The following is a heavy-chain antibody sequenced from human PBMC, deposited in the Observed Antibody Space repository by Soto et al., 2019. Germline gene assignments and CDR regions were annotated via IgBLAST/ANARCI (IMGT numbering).Heavy chain of an antibody. CDR3: ARSIVVVVAATGWFEA. J-gene: IGHJ5*02. V-gene: IGHV4-4*02. D-gene: IGHD2-15*01. CDR1: GGSISSSNW. Sequence: QVQLQESGPGLVKPSGTLSLTCAVSGGSISSSNWWRWVRQPPGKGLGWIGEIYHSGSTNYNPSLKSRVTISVDKSKNQFSLKLSSVTAADTAVYYCARSIVVVVAATGWFEAWGQGTLVTVSS. CDR2: IYHSGST.